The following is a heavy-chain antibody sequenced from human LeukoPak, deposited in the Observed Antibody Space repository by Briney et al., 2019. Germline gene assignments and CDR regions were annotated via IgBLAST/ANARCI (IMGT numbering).Heavy chain of an antibody. Sequence: GGSLRLSCTASGFTFSSYGMQWVRQAPGKGLERVACIRYDENTKYYADTVKGRFTVSRDNSENTLFLQMNSLRAEDTAVYYCVKENTRDGYRHFHYWGQGTLVTVSS. J-gene: IGHJ4*02. D-gene: IGHD5-24*01. CDR2: IRYDENTK. CDR1: GFTFSSYG. CDR3: VKENTRDGYRHFHY. V-gene: IGHV3-30*02.